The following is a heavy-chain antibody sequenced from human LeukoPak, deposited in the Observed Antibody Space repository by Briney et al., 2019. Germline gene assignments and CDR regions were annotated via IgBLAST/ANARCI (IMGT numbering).Heavy chain of an antibody. CDR2: IKPNSGGT. J-gene: IGHJ5*02. CDR3: ARARGDIVVVPAAIWFDP. Sequence: ASVKVSCKASGYTFTGYYMHWVRQAPGQGLEWMGWIKPNSGGTNYAQKFQGRVSMTRDTSISTAYMELSRLRSDDTAVYYCARARGDIVVVPAAIWFDPWGQGTLSPSPQ. CDR1: GYTFTGYY. D-gene: IGHD2-2*01. V-gene: IGHV1-2*02.